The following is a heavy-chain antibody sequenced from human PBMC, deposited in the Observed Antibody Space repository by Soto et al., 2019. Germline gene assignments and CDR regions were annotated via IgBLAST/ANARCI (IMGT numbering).Heavy chain of an antibody. Sequence: GGSLRLSYTASGFTFGDYAMSWFRQAPGKVLEWVGFIRSKAYGGTTEYAASVKGRFTISRDDSKSIAYLQMNSLKTEDTAVYYCTRGPSSMVRGVIGYYYGMDVWGQGTTVTVSS. CDR3: TRGPSSMVRGVIGYYYGMDV. CDR2: IRSKAYGGTT. D-gene: IGHD3-10*01. CDR1: GFTFGDYA. J-gene: IGHJ6*02. V-gene: IGHV3-49*03.